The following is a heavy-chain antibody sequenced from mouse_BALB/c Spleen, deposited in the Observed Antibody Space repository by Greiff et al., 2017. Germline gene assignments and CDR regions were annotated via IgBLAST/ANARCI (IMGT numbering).Heavy chain of an antibody. D-gene: IGHD2-1*01. V-gene: IGHV5-4*02. CDR1: GFTFSDYY. Sequence: EVKVVESGGGLVKPGGSLKLSCAASGFTFSDYYMYWVRQTPEKRLEWVATISDGGSYTYYPDSVKGRFTISRDNAKNNLYLQMSSLKSEDTAMYYCASYGNYALDYWGQGTSVTVSS. CDR3: ASYGNYALDY. CDR2: ISDGGSYT. J-gene: IGHJ4*01.